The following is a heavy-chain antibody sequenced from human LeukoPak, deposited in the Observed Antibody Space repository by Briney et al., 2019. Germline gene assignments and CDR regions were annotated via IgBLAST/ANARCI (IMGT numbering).Heavy chain of an antibody. J-gene: IGHJ4*02. CDR1: GYTFTSYG. D-gene: IGHD6-13*01. CDR3: ARTTAAAGTPFDY. V-gene: IGHV1-69*13. CDR2: IIPIFGTA. Sequence: SVKVSCKASGYTFTSYGISWVRQAPGQGLEWMGGIIPIFGTANYAQKFQGRVTITADESTSTAYMELSSLRSEDTAVYYCARTTAAAGTPFDYWGQGTLVTVSS.